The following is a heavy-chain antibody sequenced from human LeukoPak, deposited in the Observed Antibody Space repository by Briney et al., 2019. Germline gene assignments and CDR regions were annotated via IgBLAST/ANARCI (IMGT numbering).Heavy chain of an antibody. Sequence: SETLSLTCTVSGGSISSYYWSWIRQPAGKGLEWIGSIYYSGSTYYNPSLKSRVTISVDTSKNQFSLKLSSVTAADTAVYYCARIPIVVVPAATYYYYYMDVWGKGTTVTISS. CDR1: GGSISSYY. J-gene: IGHJ6*03. CDR2: IYYSGST. CDR3: ARIPIVVVPAATYYYYYMDV. V-gene: IGHV4-59*05. D-gene: IGHD2-2*01.